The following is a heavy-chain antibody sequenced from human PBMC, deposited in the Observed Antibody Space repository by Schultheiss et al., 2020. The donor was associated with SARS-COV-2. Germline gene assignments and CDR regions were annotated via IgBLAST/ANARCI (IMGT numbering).Heavy chain of an antibody. D-gene: IGHD2-2*01. V-gene: IGHV3-23*01. CDR2: IGTASDT. CDR3: AKDLLGPAADHYYFDY. J-gene: IGHJ4*02. Sequence: GGSLRLSCAASGFTFSSYAMSWVRHTTGKGLEWVSAIGTASDTYYQGSVKGRFTISRDNSKNTLYLQMNSLRAEDTAVYYCAKDLLGPAADHYYFDYWGQGTLVTVSS. CDR1: GFTFSSYA.